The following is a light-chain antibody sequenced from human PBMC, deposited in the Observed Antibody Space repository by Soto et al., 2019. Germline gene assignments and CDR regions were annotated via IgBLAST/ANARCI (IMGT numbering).Light chain of an antibody. J-gene: IGKJ1*01. Sequence: AIQITQSPSSLSSSVLERLNITCRASQGIRNVLGWFQQKPGKAPKLLINAASNLQSGVPSRFSGSGSGTDFTLTISSLQPEDFATYYCLQDYNYPRTFGQGTKVDIK. CDR2: AAS. CDR1: QGIRNV. V-gene: IGKV1-6*01. CDR3: LQDYNYPRT.